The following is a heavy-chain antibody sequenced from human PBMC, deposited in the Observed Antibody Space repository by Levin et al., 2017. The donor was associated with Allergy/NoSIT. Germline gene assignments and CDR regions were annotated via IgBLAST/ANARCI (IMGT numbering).Heavy chain of an antibody. CDR2: ISYDGSNK. J-gene: IGHJ6*02. V-gene: IGHV3-30-3*01. CDR3: ARSGRLNDFWSGYYYDYYYGMDV. CDR1: GFTFSSYA. Sequence: GGSLRLSCAASGFTFSSYAMHWVRQAPGKGLEWVAVISYDGSNKYYADSVKGRFTISRDNSKNTLYLQMNSLRAEDTAVYYCARSGRLNDFWSGYYYDYYYGMDVWGQGTTVTVSS. D-gene: IGHD3-3*01.